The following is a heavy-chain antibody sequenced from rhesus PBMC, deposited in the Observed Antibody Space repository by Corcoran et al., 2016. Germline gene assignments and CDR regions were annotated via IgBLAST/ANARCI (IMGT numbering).Heavy chain of an antibody. CDR2: ISNTCKTI. Sequence: EVQLVESGGGLVQPGGSLRLSCAASGFTFSSYDMSWVRQALGTGLEWVSSISNTCKTIYYADSVKGRFTISRDNAKNSLSLQMNSLKTEDTAVYYCTRELDSGYWYYWGQGVLVTVSS. J-gene: IGHJ4*01. CDR1: GFTFSSYD. V-gene: IGHV3S4*01. CDR3: TRELDSGYWYY. D-gene: IGHD1-44*01.